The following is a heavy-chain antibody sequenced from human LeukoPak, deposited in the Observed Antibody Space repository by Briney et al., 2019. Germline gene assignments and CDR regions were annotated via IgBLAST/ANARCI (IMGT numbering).Heavy chain of an antibody. CDR3: AREPGPGPPMGFDY. CDR2: IYYSGST. V-gene: IGHV4-39*07. D-gene: IGHD1-14*01. CDR1: GGSISSSSYY. Sequence: SETLSLTCTVSGGSISSSSYYWGWIRQPPGKGLEWIGSIYYSGSTYYNPSLKSRVTISVDTSKNQFSLKLSSVTAADTAVYYCAREPGPGPPMGFDYWGQGTLVTVSS. J-gene: IGHJ4*02.